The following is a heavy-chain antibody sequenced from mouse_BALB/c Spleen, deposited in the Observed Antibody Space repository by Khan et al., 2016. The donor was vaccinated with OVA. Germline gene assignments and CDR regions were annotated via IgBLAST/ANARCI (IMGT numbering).Heavy chain of an antibody. Sequence: EVQLQEFGPELVKPGASVKMSCKASGYTFTSYVMHWVKQKPGLGLEWIGYIYPFNDDTKYNEKFKGKATLTSDKSSSTAYMELSSLTSEDSAVYYCAPVGNYYVSFAYWGQGTLVTVSA. CDR2: IYPFNDDT. D-gene: IGHD1-1*01. CDR3: APVGNYYVSFAY. V-gene: IGHV1S136*01. J-gene: IGHJ3*01. CDR1: GYTFTSYV.